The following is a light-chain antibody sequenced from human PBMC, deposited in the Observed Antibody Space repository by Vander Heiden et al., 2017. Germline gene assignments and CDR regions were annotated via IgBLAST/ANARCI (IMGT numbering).Light chain of an antibody. CDR1: QSVNRNY. J-gene: IGKJ1*01. CDR2: TAS. Sequence: EIVLTQSAGTMSLSPGERATPSCRASQSVNRNYLAWFQQKPGQAPRLLIYTASSKATGIPDRFSGRGSVTDFTLTISRLEPDDFAVYYCQQYISSPWTFVQGTKVEIK. CDR3: QQYISSPWT. V-gene: IGKV3-20*01.